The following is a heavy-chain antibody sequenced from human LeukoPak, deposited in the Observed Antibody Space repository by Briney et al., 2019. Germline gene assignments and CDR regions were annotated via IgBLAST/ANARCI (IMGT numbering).Heavy chain of an antibody. Sequence: SETLSLTCVVYGGSFSGDYWSWIRQPPGRGLEWIGEINHSGRTNYNPSLKSRVTISVDTSKNQFSLKLSSVTAADTAVYYCAREGFGELSHFDYWGQGALVTVSS. CDR3: AREGFGELSHFDY. D-gene: IGHD3-10*01. J-gene: IGHJ4*02. CDR2: INHSGRT. V-gene: IGHV4-34*01. CDR1: GGSFSGDY.